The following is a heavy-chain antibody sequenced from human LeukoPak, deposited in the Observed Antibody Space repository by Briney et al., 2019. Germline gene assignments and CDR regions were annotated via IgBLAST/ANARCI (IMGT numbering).Heavy chain of an antibody. D-gene: IGHD6-6*01. CDR3: ARGPNSNWSGLDF. CDR2: ISPTGSTT. CDR1: GFSFSGHW. Sequence: GGSLRLSCTASGFSFSGHWMHWARHLPGKGLVWVSRISPTGSTTSYADSVKGRFTVSRNNAKNTLYLQVNNLRAEDTAVYYCARGPNSNWSGLDFWGQGTLLTVSS. V-gene: IGHV3-74*01. J-gene: IGHJ4*02.